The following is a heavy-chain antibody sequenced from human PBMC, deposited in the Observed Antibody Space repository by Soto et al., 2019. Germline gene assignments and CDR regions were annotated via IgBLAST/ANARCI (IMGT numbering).Heavy chain of an antibody. J-gene: IGHJ4*02. CDR3: VRGTDCATVVACHRYFDA. D-gene: IGHD2-8*01. V-gene: IGHV4-30-4*01. CDR1: GVSLNSNSYY. CDR2: IYSSGSS. Sequence: QVRLQESGPGLVKPSQTLSLTCTVSGVSLNSNSYYWGFIRQPPGKGLEWIGYIYSSGSSYSNPSLKSPVAMSVDTSQNHFSLTLTSVTAADTAVYFCVRGTDCATVVACHRYFDAWGQGIPVTVSS.